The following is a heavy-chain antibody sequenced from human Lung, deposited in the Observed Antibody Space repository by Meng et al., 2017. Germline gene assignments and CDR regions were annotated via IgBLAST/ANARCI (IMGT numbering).Heavy chain of an antibody. CDR1: GYTFPDYW. Sequence: QGQVVQLGAEGSKPGASVKVSCKASGYTFPDYWLHWVRRAPGQGLEWMGRINPKSGDTHYAQRFQGRVTMTGDTSISTAYMELSGLRSDDTAMYYCARDEDISAAGKLFGDYWGQGTLVTVSS. V-gene: IGHV1-2*06. CDR2: INPKSGDT. D-gene: IGHD6-13*01. CDR3: ARDEDISAAGKLFGDY. J-gene: IGHJ4*02.